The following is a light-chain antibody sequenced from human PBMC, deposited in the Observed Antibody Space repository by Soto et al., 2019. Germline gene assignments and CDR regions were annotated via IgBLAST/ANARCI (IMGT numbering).Light chain of an antibody. CDR1: QSVSIN. Sequence: EIVMTQSPATLSVSAGGMATLSLTSSQSVSINLACDQQKPRQAPSRLVYGASTRATGIPDRFSGSGSGTEFTLTISSLQSEDFAVYYCQQYNNFVTFGQGTKVDIK. J-gene: IGKJ1*01. CDR2: GAS. V-gene: IGKV3-15*01. CDR3: QQYNNFVT.